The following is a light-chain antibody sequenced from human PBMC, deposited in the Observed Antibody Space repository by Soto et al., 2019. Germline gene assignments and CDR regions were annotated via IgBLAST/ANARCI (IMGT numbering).Light chain of an antibody. Sequence: QSALTQPASVSGSPGQSITISCTGTSSDVGGYNYVSWYQQHPGKAPKLMIYDVSNRPSGVSNRFSGSKSGNTASLTISGLQAEDEADYYCSSYTSSSTRVFGVGTKLTFL. CDR1: SSDVGGYNY. J-gene: IGLJ2*01. V-gene: IGLV2-14*01. CDR2: DVS. CDR3: SSYTSSSTRV.